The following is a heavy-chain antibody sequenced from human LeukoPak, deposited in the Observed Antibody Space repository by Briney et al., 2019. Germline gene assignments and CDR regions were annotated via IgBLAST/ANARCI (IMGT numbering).Heavy chain of an antibody. CDR3: ARGSGWSPFYFDY. V-gene: IGHV4-59*01. Sequence: SETLSLTCTVSGGSMSPYHWGWIRQPPGKGLEWTGYIYYSGSTNYNPSLKSRVTISVDTSKNQFSLKLSSVTAADTAVYYCARGSGWSPFYFDYWGQGTLVTVSS. J-gene: IGHJ4*02. CDR1: GGSMSPYH. D-gene: IGHD6-19*01. CDR2: IYYSGST.